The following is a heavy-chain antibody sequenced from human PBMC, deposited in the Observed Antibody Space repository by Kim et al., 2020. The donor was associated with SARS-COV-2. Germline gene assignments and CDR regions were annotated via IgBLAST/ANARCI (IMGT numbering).Heavy chain of an antibody. V-gene: IGHV1-18*01. Sequence: ASVKVSCKASGYTFTSYGISWVRQAPGQGLEWMGWISAYNGNTNYAQKLQGRVTMTTDTSTSTAYMELRSLRSDDTAVYYCARAITGTLTIAYYYMDVWGKGTTVTVS. CDR1: GYTFTSYG. CDR2: ISAYNGNT. D-gene: IGHD1-7*01. CDR3: ARAITGTLTIAYYYMDV. J-gene: IGHJ6*03.